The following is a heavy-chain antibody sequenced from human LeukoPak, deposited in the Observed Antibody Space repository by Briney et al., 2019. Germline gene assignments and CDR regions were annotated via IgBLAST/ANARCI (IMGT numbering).Heavy chain of an antibody. V-gene: IGHV1-46*01. CDR3: ARDQEGFDY. J-gene: IGHJ4*02. CDR2: IYPRDGST. Sequence: GPVKVSCKASGYTFTSYYIHWVRQAPGQGLEWMGMIYPRDGSTSYAQKFQGRVTVTRDTSTSTVHMELSGLRSEDTAVYYCARDQEGFDYWGQGTLVTVSS. CDR1: GYTFTSYY.